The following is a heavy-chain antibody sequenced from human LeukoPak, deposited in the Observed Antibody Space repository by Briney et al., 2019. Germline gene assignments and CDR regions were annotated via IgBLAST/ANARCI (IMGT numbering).Heavy chain of an antibody. D-gene: IGHD3-9*01. CDR2: ISSSSSYI. Sequence: PGGSLRLSCAASGFTFSSYSMNWVRQAPGKGLEWVSSISSSSSYIYYADSVKGRFTISRDNAKNSLYLQMNSLRAEDTAVYYCARENYDILTGHEGGFAYWGQGTLVTVSS. J-gene: IGHJ4*02. V-gene: IGHV3-21*01. CDR1: GFTFSSYS. CDR3: ARENYDILTGHEGGFAY.